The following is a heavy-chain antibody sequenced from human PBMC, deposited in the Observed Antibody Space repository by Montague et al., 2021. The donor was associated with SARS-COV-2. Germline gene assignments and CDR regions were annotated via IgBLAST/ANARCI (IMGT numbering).Heavy chain of an antibody. J-gene: IGHJ4*02. D-gene: IGHD3-22*01. CDR2: IDHTGDT. CDR3: AGGTRVVGITPGFRW. V-gene: IGHV4-34*01. Sequence: SETLSLTCAVSGGSFHIFSWGWIRQSPGKGLEWIGEIDHTGDTKYNPSLKSRVTISVDKSKNQFSLNVTSMTAADTAMYYCAGGTRVVGITPGFRWWGQGTQVAVSS. CDR1: GGSFHIFS.